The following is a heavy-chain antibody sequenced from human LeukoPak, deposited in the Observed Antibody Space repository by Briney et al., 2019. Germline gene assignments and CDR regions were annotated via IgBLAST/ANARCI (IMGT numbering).Heavy chain of an antibody. CDR3: ARTVLTGYFNWFDP. Sequence: SETPSLTCTVSGDSISRYYWSWIRQPPGKGLEWIGYVYNSGSTNYNPSLTSRVTISLATSKNQFSLILTSVTAADTAVYYCARTVLTGYFNWFDPWGQGTLVTVSS. D-gene: IGHD3-9*01. CDR1: GDSISRYY. V-gene: IGHV4-59*01. CDR2: VYNSGST. J-gene: IGHJ5*02.